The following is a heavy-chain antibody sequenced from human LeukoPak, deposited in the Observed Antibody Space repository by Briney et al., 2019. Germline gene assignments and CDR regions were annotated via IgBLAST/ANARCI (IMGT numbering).Heavy chain of an antibody. CDR3: ARVAAVAGRAHYYYYMDV. CDR1: GFTFGDYA. Sequence: GGSLRLSCTASGFTFGDYAMSWVRQAPGKGLEWVSYISSSSTIYYADSVKGRFTISRDNAKNSLYLQMNSLRAEDTAVYYCARVAAVAGRAHYYYYMDVWGKGTTVTVSS. V-gene: IGHV3-69-1*01. D-gene: IGHD6-19*01. CDR2: ISSSSTI. J-gene: IGHJ6*03.